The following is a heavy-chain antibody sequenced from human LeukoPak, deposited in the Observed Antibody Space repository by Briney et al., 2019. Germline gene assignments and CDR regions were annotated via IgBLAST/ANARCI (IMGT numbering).Heavy chain of an antibody. J-gene: IGHJ4*02. D-gene: IGHD2-21*02. CDR2: IYSGGTT. V-gene: IGHV3-66*01. CDR1: GFTVSSNY. CDR3: ARGHNSRAGVTDCCPLDY. Sequence: GGSLRLSCAAPGFTVSSNYISWVRQAPGKGLEWVSLIYSGGTTYYADSVKGRFTISRDNSKNTLYLQMNSLRAEDTATYFCARGHNSRAGVTDCCPLDYWGQGTLVTVSS.